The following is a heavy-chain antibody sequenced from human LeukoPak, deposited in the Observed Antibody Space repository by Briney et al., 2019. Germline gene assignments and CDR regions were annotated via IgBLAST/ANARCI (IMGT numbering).Heavy chain of an antibody. J-gene: IGHJ4*02. CDR1: GGSFSGYY. V-gene: IGHV4-34*01. CDR2: INHSGST. Sequence: SETLSLTCAVYGGSFSGYYWSWIRQPPGKGLEWIGEINHSGSTNYNPSLKSRATISVDTSKNQFSLKLSSVTAADTAVYYCARAGTDYYGSGSITIYYFDYWGQGTLVTVSS. D-gene: IGHD3-10*01. CDR3: ARAGTDYYGSGSITIYYFDY.